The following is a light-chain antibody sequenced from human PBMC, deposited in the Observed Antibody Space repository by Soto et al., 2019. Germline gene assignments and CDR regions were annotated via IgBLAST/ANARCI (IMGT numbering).Light chain of an antibody. CDR2: DVT. J-gene: IGLJ1*01. CDR1: SSDVGGYDY. V-gene: IGLV2-8*01. Sequence: QSALTQPPSASGSPGQSVTISCTGTSSDVGGYDYVSWYQQHPGKAPKLMIYDVTKRPSGVPDRFSGSKSGNTASLTISGLQAEDEADYYCFSYAGNSVYVFGNGTKVTVL. CDR3: FSYAGNSVYV.